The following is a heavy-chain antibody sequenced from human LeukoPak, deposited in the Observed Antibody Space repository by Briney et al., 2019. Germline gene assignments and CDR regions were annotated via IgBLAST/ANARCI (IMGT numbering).Heavy chain of an antibody. Sequence: GGSLRLSCAASGFTFSSYSMNWVRQAPGKGLEWVSSISSSSSYIYYAGSVKGRFTISRDNAKNSLYLQMNSLRAEDTAVYYCARDRDTKEGYCSSTSCYTGSGAFDIWGQGTMVTVSS. CDR3: ARDRDTKEGYCSSTSCYTGSGAFDI. J-gene: IGHJ3*02. V-gene: IGHV3-21*01. CDR1: GFTFSSYS. CDR2: ISSSSSYI. D-gene: IGHD2-2*02.